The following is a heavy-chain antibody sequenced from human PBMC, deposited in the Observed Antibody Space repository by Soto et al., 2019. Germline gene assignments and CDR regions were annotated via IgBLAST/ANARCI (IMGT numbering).Heavy chain of an antibody. CDR1: GGSFSGYY. CDR2: INHSGST. Sequence: SETLSLTCAVYGGSFSGYYWSWIRQPPGKGLEWIGEINHSGSTNYNPSLKSRVTISVDTSKNQFSLKLSSVTAADTAVYYCARGADWPAAIPIPRGGAFDIWGQGTMVTVSS. J-gene: IGHJ3*02. V-gene: IGHV4-34*01. D-gene: IGHD2-2*01. CDR3: ARGADWPAAIPIPRGGAFDI.